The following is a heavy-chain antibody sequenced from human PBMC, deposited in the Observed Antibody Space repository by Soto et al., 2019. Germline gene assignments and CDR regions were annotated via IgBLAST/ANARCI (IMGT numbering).Heavy chain of an antibody. CDR2: ITSNGGNT. J-gene: IGHJ6*02. CDR1: GFTFSSYA. CDR3: ARRIPFGYGMDV. D-gene: IGHD2-21*01. Sequence: LRLSCAASGFTFSSYAMHWVRLAPGKGLEYVSVITSNGGNTDYASSVKGRFTISRDNSKNTLYLQMGSLRAEDMAVYYCARRIPFGYGMDVWGQGTTVTVSS. V-gene: IGHV3-64*01.